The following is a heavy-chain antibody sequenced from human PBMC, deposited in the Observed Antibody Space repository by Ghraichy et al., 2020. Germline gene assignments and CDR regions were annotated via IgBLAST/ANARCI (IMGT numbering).Heavy chain of an antibody. J-gene: IGHJ5*02. Sequence: GGSLRLSCAASGFTFSSYGMHWVRQAPGKGLEWVAVISYDGSNKYYADSVKGRFTISRDNSKNTLYLQMNSLRAEDTAVYYCAKDGQKYYDFWSGYYKGISSWFDPGARGTLLTVSS. CDR1: GFTFSSYG. CDR2: ISYDGSNK. V-gene: IGHV3-30*18. CDR3: AKDGQKYYDFWSGYYKGISSWFDP. D-gene: IGHD3-3*01.